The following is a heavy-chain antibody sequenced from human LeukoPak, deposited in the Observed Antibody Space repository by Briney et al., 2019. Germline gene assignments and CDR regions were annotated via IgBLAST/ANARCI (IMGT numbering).Heavy chain of an antibody. CDR3: TRVGYIDEGIDY. J-gene: IGHJ4*02. CDR1: GFTFSTYD. V-gene: IGHV3-23*01. Sequence: GGSLRLSCAASGFTFSTYDMSWVRQAPGKGLECVSLISSGSDVTYYADSVKGRFTISRDNSKNTLYLQMNSLRAEDTAVYYCTRVGYIDEGIDYWGQGTLVTVSS. D-gene: IGHD5-24*01. CDR2: ISSGSDVT.